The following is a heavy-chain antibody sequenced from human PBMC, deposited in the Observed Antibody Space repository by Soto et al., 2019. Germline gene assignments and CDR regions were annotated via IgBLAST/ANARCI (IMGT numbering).Heavy chain of an antibody. CDR2: INHSGST. J-gene: IGHJ2*01. CDR1: SGSFSGFY. D-gene: IGHD2-15*01. Sequence: QVQLQQWGAGLLKPSETLSLTCAVYSGSFSGFYWSWIRQPPGKGLEWIGEINHSGSTNYNPSLKSRVIISADTSKNQFSLQLSSVTAADTAVYYCVSKLGSCTGGSCNWYFDLWGRGTLVTVSS. CDR3: VSKLGSCTGGSCNWYFDL. V-gene: IGHV4-34*01.